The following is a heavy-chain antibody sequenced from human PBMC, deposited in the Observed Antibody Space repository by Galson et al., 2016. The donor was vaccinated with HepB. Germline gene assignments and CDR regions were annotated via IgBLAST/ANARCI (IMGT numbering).Heavy chain of an antibody. D-gene: IGHD3-9*01. J-gene: IGHJ6*02. V-gene: IGHV1-18*01. CDR2: ISAYNGNT. Sequence: SVKVSCKASGYIFTSYGFSWVRQAPGQGFEWMGWISAYNGNTNYAQKFQGRVTMTTDTSTSTTYMELRSLRSDDTAVYYCARRDIMTGDYYGMDVWGQGTTVTVSS. CDR1: GYIFTSYG. CDR3: ARRDIMTGDYYGMDV.